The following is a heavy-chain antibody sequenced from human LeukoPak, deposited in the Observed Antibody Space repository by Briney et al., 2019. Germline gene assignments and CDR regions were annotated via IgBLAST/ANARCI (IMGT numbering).Heavy chain of an antibody. J-gene: IGHJ4*02. D-gene: IGHD1-26*01. CDR2: IYYSGST. Sequence: SETLSLTCTVSGGSISSSSYYWGWIRQPPGKGLEWIGSIYYSGSTYYNPSLKSRVTISVDTSKNQFSLKLSSVTAADTAVYYCARITVGVDYWGQGTLVTVSS. V-gene: IGHV4-39*07. CDR1: GGSISSSSYY. CDR3: ARITVGVDY.